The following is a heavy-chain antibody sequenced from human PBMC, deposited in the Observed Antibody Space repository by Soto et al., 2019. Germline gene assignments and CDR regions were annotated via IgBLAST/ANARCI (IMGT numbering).Heavy chain of an antibody. Sequence: SVKVSCKASGGSFSSYAISWVRQAPGQGLEWMGGIIPIFGTANYAQKFQGRVTITADKSTSTAYMELSSLRSEDTAVYYCARARGGGSPQVFYYYGMDVWGQGTTVTVSS. V-gene: IGHV1-69*06. D-gene: IGHD2-15*01. CDR2: IIPIFGTA. CDR3: ARARGGGSPQVFYYYGMDV. J-gene: IGHJ6*02. CDR1: GGSFSSYA.